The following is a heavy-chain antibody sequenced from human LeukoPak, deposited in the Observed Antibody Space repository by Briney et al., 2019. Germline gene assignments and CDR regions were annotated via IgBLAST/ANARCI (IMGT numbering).Heavy chain of an antibody. Sequence: SETLSLTCAVSGGSISSSNCWSWVRPPPGKGLEWIGEIYHSGSTNYNPSLKSRVTISVDKSKNQFSLKLSSVTAADTAVYYCARGQYYGSGRFDYWGQGTLVTVSS. J-gene: IGHJ4*02. CDR3: ARGQYYGSGRFDY. D-gene: IGHD3-10*01. CDR1: GGSISSSNC. V-gene: IGHV4-4*02. CDR2: IYHSGST.